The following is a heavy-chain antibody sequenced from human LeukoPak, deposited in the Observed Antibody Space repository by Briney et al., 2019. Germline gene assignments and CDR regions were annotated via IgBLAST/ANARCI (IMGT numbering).Heavy chain of an antibody. D-gene: IGHD3-10*01. CDR2: IYHSGST. Sequence: NSSGTLSLTCAVSGGSISSSNWWSWVRQPPGKGLEWIGEIYHSGSTNYNPSLKSRVTISVDKSKNQFSLKLSSVTAADTAVYYCARGPDYYGSGLDYWGQGTLVTVSS. J-gene: IGHJ4*02. V-gene: IGHV4-4*02. CDR3: ARGPDYYGSGLDY. CDR1: GGSISSSNW.